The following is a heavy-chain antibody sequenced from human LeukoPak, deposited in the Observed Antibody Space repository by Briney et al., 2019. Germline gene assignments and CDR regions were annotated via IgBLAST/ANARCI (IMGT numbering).Heavy chain of an antibody. CDR3: AQSFDN. CDR2: ISSNSFTM. Sequence: GGSLRLSCAASGFTFSSYSLNWVRQAPGRGLEWVSYISSNSFTMYYADSVKGRFTISRDNAKSSLFLQMNSLRVEDTAVYYCAQSFDNWGQGTLVTVSS. CDR1: GFTFSSYS. J-gene: IGHJ4*02. V-gene: IGHV3-48*04.